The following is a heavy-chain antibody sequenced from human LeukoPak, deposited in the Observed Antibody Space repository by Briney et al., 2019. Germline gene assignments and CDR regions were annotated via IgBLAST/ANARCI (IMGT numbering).Heavy chain of an antibody. CDR2: IGSSNNYI. CDR1: GFTLSSYT. J-gene: IGHJ4*02. CDR3: ARDERDCSSTSCYWVY. Sequence: GGSLRLSCAASGFTLSSYTMTSVRRAPGGGLGWVLSIGSSNNYIHYADSMKGRVTISRDNAKNSLYLQMDSLRVEDTAVYYCARDERDCSSTSCYWVYWGQGTLVIVSS. V-gene: IGHV3-21*01. D-gene: IGHD2-2*01.